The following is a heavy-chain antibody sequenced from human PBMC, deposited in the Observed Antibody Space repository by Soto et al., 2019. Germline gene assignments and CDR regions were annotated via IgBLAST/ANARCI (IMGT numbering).Heavy chain of an antibody. V-gene: IGHV3-53*05. J-gene: IGHJ4*02. Sequence: EVQLVETGGGLIQPGGSLRLSCAASGFTVSSNYMSWVRQAPGKGLEWVSVIYSGGSTYYADSVKGRFTISRDNSKNTLYLQMNSLRAEDTAVYYCARDPGYSSGKNFDYWGQGTLVTVSS. CDR2: IYSGGST. D-gene: IGHD6-19*01. CDR1: GFTVSSNY. CDR3: ARDPGYSSGKNFDY.